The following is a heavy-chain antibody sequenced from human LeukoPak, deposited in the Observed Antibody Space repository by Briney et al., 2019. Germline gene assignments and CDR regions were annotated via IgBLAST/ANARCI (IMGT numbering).Heavy chain of an antibody. CDR3: AKSISMDFEY. CDR1: GGSVSNYY. Sequence: SETLSLTCTVSGGSVSNYYWNWIRQPAGKGLEWIGRIYNGGSTNYNPSLESRVTISLDRSKNQFSLKLTSVTAADTAVYYCAKSISMDFEYGGQGTLVTVSS. J-gene: IGHJ4*02. D-gene: IGHD2/OR15-2a*01. V-gene: IGHV4-4*07. CDR2: IYNGGST.